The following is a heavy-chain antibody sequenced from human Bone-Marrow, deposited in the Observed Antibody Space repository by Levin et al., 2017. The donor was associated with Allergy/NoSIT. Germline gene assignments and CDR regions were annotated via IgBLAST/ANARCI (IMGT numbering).Heavy chain of an antibody. V-gene: IGHV4-34*01. CDR2: INHSGST. Sequence: GSLRLSCAVYGGSFSGYYWSWIRQPPGKGLEWIGEINHSGSTNYNPSLKSRVTISVDTSKNQFSLKLSSVTAADTAVYYCARGGVGATDYFDYWGQGTLVTVSS. CDR3: ARGGVGATDYFDY. CDR1: GGSFSGYY. J-gene: IGHJ4*02. D-gene: IGHD1-26*01.